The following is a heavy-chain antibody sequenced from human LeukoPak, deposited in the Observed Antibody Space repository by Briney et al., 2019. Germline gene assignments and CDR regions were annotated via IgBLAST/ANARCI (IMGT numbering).Heavy chain of an antibody. D-gene: IGHD6-13*01. J-gene: IGHJ6*03. CDR3: AKDRSEEAAALYYYNYYMDV. CDR1: GFTFSSYA. CDR2: ISGSGGST. Sequence: PGGSLRLSCAASGFTFSSYAMSWVRQAPGKGLEWVSAISGSGGSTYYADSVKGRFTISRDNSKNTLYLQMNSLRAEDTAVYYCAKDRSEEAAALYYYNYYMDVWGKGTTVTVSS. V-gene: IGHV3-23*01.